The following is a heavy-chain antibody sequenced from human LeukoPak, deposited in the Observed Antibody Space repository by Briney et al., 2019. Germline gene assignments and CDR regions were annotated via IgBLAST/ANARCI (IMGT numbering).Heavy chain of an antibody. CDR2: IYTSGST. V-gene: IGHV4-4*07. J-gene: IGHJ2*01. CDR3: ARVPITMVRGSRYFDL. CDR1: GGSISSYY. Sequence: SETLSLTCTVSGGSISSYYWSWIRQPAGKGLEWIGRIYTSGSTNYNPSLKSRVTMSVDTSKNQFSLKLSSVTAADTAVYYCARVPITMVRGSRYFDLWGRGTLVTVSS. D-gene: IGHD3-10*01.